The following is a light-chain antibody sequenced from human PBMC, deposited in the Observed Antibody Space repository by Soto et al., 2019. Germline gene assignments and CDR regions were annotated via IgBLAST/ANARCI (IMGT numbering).Light chain of an antibody. CDR2: GAS. J-gene: IGKJ5*01. V-gene: IGKV3D-15*01. CDR3: QQANSFPIT. CDR1: QNVNID. Sequence: EVILTQSPATLSVAPWERATLSFMASQNVNIDLAWYQQKPGQAPRLLIYGASSRATGIPDRFSGSGSGTDFTLTISSLQPEDFATYYCQQANSFPITFGQGTRLEIK.